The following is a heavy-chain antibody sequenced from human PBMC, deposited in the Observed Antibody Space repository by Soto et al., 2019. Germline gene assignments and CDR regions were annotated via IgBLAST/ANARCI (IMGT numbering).Heavy chain of an antibody. Sequence: GGSLRLSCAASGLTFGSYWMNWVRQAPGKGLVWVSRIDSDGSSTTYADSVKGRFTTSRDNAKNTLYLQMSSLRVEDTAVYYCARGRPYGMDVWGQGTTVTVSS. CDR2: IDSDGSST. CDR3: ARGRPYGMDV. V-gene: IGHV3-74*01. CDR1: GLTFGSYW. J-gene: IGHJ6*02.